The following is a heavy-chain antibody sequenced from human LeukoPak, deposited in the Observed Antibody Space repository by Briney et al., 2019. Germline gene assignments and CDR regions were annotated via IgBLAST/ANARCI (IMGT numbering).Heavy chain of an antibody. D-gene: IGHD2-2*01. CDR1: GFTFSTYA. V-gene: IGHV3-30*04. CDR3: ARGDTYCSSISCPRLYYGMDV. CDR2: ISYDGRNK. J-gene: IGHJ6*02. Sequence: PGGSLRLSCAASGFTFSTYAMHWARQAPGKGPEWVAVISYDGRNKYYADSVKGRFTISRDNSKNTLYLQMNSLRAEDTAVYYCARGDTYCSSISCPRLYYGMDVWGQGTTVSVSS.